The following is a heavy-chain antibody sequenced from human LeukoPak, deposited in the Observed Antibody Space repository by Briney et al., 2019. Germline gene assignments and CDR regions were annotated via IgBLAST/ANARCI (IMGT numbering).Heavy chain of an antibody. CDR1: GFTFSTYW. CDR3: TRDTGCSGGTCYSFYDS. V-gene: IGHV3-7*01. CDR2: IKEDGSEK. J-gene: IGHJ4*02. Sequence: PGGSLRLSCAASGFTFSTYWMTWVRQAPGKGLEWVANIKEDGSEKYYVDSVKGRFTISRDNAKNSLYLRMNTLRAEDTAVYYCTRDTGCSGGTCYSFYDSWGQGPLVTVSS. D-gene: IGHD2-15*01.